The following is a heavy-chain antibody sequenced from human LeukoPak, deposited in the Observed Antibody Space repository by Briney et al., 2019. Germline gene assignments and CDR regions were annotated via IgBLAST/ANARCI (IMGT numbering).Heavy chain of an antibody. V-gene: IGHV3-48*02. CDR2: ISSSSSNI. CDR1: GFTFSSYS. J-gene: IGHJ4*02. Sequence: GGSLRLSCAASGFTFSSYSMNWVRQAPGKGLEWVSYISSSSSNIYYADSVKGRFTISRDNAKNSLYLQMNSLRDEDTAVYYCARRRESTTVEFDYWGQGTLVTVSS. CDR3: ARRRESTTVEFDY. D-gene: IGHD4-23*01.